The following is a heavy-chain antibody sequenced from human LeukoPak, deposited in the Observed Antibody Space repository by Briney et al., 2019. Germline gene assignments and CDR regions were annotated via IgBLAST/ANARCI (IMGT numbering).Heavy chain of an antibody. CDR2: INHSGST. Sequence: SSETLSLTCAVYGGSFSGYYWSWIRQPPGKGLEWIGEINHSGSTNYNPSLKSRVTISVDTSKNQFSLKLSSVTAADTAVYYCASAGYCSSTSFSPPSDLYYYYMDVWGKGTTVTVSS. D-gene: IGHD2-2*01. J-gene: IGHJ6*03. CDR1: GGSFSGYY. V-gene: IGHV4-34*01. CDR3: ASAGYCSSTSFSPPSDLYYYYMDV.